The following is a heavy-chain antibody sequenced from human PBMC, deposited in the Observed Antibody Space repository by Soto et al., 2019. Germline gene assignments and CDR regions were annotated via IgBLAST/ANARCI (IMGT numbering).Heavy chain of an antibody. CDR2: INHSGST. CDR3: ARALGRGYNYGPFDY. D-gene: IGHD5-18*01. CDR1: GGSGGSFSGYY. Sequence: TSETLSLTCAVYGGSGGSFSGYYWSWIRQPPGKGLEWIGEINHSGSTYYNPSLKSRVTISVDTSKNQFSLKLSSVTAADTALYYCARALGRGYNYGPFDYWGQGTLVTVSS. J-gene: IGHJ4*02. V-gene: IGHV4-34*01.